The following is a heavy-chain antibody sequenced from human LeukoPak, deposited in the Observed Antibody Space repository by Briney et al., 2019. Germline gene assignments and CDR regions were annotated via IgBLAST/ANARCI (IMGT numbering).Heavy chain of an antibody. CDR3: ARGIGTSYDSSRDAFDI. CDR1: AGSINSGDYY. V-gene: IGHV4-61*02. D-gene: IGHD3-22*01. J-gene: IGHJ3*02. Sequence: PSQTLSLTCTVSAGSINSGDYYWGWIRQPAGKGLEWIGRIYSPGTNYNYNPSVKSRVTISIDTSKNQFSLKLTSVTAADSAVYYCARGIGTSYDSSRDAFDIWGQGTMLTVSS. CDR2: IYSPGT.